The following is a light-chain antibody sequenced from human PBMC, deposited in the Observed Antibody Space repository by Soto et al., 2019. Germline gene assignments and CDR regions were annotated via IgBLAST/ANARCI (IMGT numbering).Light chain of an antibody. CDR3: QDYGTSHPWT. J-gene: IGKJ1*01. V-gene: IGKV3-20*01. CDR2: GGS. Sequence: EVVLTQSPGALSLSPGEGVTLSCRASQNIRGNELAWYRQKRGQAPRLLMYGGSTRADGIPDRFSGRGTGTNFTLTISRLEPEDSAVYYCQDYGTSHPWTFGQGTQLEIK. CDR1: QNIRGNE.